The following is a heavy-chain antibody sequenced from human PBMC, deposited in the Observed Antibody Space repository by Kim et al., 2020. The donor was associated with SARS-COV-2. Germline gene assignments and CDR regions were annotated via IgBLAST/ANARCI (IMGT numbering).Heavy chain of an antibody. CDR1: GYSFTSYW. J-gene: IGHJ5*02. CDR3: ARLRIAAAGKHYNWFDP. D-gene: IGHD6-13*01. Sequence: GESLKISCKGSGYSFTSYWISWVRQMPGKGLEWMGRIDPSDSYTNYSPSFQGHVTISADKSISTAYLQWSSLKASDTAMYYCARLRIAAAGKHYNWFDPWGQGTLVTVSS. CDR2: IDPSDSYT. V-gene: IGHV5-10-1*01.